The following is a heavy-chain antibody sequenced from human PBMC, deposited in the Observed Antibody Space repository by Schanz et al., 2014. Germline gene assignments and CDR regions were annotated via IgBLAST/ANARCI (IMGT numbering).Heavy chain of an antibody. Sequence: EVQLVESGGGLIQPGGSLRLSCAVSGFSVSTNYMSWARQAPGKGLEWISSLYINAGSTRYADSVKGRFIISRDNSKNTLYLQVNSLRAEDTAVYYCAKDQGSYGSGSYSYFDYWGQGTLATVSS. J-gene: IGHJ4*02. CDR3: AKDQGSYGSGSYSYFDY. CDR2: LYINAGST. D-gene: IGHD3-10*01. V-gene: IGHV3-53*01. CDR1: GFSVSTNY.